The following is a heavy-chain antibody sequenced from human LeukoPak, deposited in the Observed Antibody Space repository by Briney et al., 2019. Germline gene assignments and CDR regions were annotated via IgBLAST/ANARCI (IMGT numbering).Heavy chain of an antibody. CDR1: GGSLSGYY. CDR3: ARRAQRITMVRAKFGVDWFDP. Sequence: PSETLSLTCAVYGGSLSGYYWSWIRQPPGKGLEWIGEINHSGSTNYNPSLKSRVTISVDTSKNQFSLKLSSVTAADTAVYYCARRAQRITMVRAKFGVDWFDPWGQGTLVTVSS. J-gene: IGHJ5*02. V-gene: IGHV4-34*01. D-gene: IGHD3-10*01. CDR2: INHSGST.